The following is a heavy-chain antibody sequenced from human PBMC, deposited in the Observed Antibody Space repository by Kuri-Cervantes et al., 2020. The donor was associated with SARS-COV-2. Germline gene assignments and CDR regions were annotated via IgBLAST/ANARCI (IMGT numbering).Heavy chain of an antibody. D-gene: IGHD2-15*01. CDR1: GFTFSSYV. CDR3: AKYCGAASCYSGFDH. Sequence: GGSLRLSCAASGFTFSSYVMSWVRQAPGKGLEWVSSISGSGGTYYTDFVKGRFTTSRDNSRNTLYLQMNSLRAEDTAVYYCAKYCGAASCYSGFDHWGQGTLVTVSS. CDR2: ISGSGGT. V-gene: IGHV3-23*01. J-gene: IGHJ4*02.